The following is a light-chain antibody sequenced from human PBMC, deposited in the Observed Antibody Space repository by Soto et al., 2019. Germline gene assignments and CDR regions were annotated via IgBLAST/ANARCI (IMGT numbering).Light chain of an antibody. CDR2: GAS. Sequence: EIVMTQSPATPSVSPGERATLSCMARQSVSSNLACYQQKPGQAPRLLIYGASTMATGIPARFGGSGSGTEFTLTISSLQSEDFAVYYCQQYNNWPPYTFGQGTKLEIK. V-gene: IGKV3-15*01. CDR3: QQYNNWPPYT. J-gene: IGKJ2*01. CDR1: QSVSSN.